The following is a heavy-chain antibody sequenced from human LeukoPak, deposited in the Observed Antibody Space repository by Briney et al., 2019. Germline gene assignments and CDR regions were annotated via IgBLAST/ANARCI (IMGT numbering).Heavy chain of an antibody. Sequence: PSETLSLTCTVSGGSISSYYWSWIRQPPGKGLEWIGYIYTSGSTNYNPSLKSRVTMSVDTSKNQFSLKLSSVTAADTAVYYCASSGWEDGFDYWGQGTLVTVSS. V-gene: IGHV4-4*08. D-gene: IGHD6-19*01. CDR2: IYTSGST. J-gene: IGHJ4*02. CDR1: GGSISSYY. CDR3: ASSGWEDGFDY.